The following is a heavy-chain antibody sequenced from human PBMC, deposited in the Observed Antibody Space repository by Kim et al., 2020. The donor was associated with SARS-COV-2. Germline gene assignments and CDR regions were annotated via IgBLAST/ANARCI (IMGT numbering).Heavy chain of an antibody. D-gene: IGHD2-21*02. Sequence: ASVKVSCKASGYTFTDYYIHWVRQAPGQGFEWMGRISPVSRGTDYAQKFQGRVTVTTDTSITTAYMELSRLTSDDTAVYYCVRGGGDSNWGQGTRVTVSS. CDR3: VRGGGDSN. J-gene: IGHJ4*02. CDR2: ISPVSRGT. V-gene: IGHV1-2*06. CDR1: GYTFTDYY.